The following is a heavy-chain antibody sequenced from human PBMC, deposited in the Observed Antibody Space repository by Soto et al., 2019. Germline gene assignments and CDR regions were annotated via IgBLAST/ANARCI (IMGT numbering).Heavy chain of an antibody. CDR1: GFTFSSYE. D-gene: IGHD3-22*01. J-gene: IGHJ3*02. V-gene: IGHV3-48*03. CDR2: ISSSGSTI. CDR3: ARESSIVDDAFDI. Sequence: EVQLVESGGGLVQPGGSLRLSCAASGFTFSSYEMIWVRQAPGKGLEWVSYISSSGSTIYYADSVKGRFTISRDNAKNSLYLQMNSLRAVDTAVYYCARESSIVDDAFDIWGQGTIVTVSS.